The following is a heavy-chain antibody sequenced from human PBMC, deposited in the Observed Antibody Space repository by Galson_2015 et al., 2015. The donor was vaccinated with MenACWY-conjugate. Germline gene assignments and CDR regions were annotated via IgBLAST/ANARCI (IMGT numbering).Heavy chain of an antibody. CDR1: RFSFSTYA. V-gene: IGHV3-23*01. J-gene: IGHJ4*02. Sequence: SLRLSCAASRFSFSTYAMSWVRQTPGKGLEWVSTIDGSGDTTYYADSVKGRFTISRDHSKNTLYLQMNSLRAEDTALYYCAKDAKGDFAVVPGAAGHWGQGTLVTVSS. CDR2: IDGSGDTT. D-gene: IGHD3-3*01. CDR3: AKDAKGDFAVVPGAAGH.